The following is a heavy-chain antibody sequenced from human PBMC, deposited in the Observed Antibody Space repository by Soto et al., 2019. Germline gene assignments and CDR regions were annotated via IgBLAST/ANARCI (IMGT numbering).Heavy chain of an antibody. J-gene: IGHJ4*01. D-gene: IGHD5-18*01. CDR3: ARVCEQLWCDFDY. CDR2: IYYSGST. V-gene: IGHV4-30-4*01. Sequence: SETLSLTCTVCGGSISSGYYYWSWIRQPPGKGLEWLGYIYYSGSTYYNPSLQSRVTISVDTYKNQFSLRLSSVTAADTAVYYCARVCEQLWCDFDYWGHGTLVNVSS. CDR1: GGSISSGYYY.